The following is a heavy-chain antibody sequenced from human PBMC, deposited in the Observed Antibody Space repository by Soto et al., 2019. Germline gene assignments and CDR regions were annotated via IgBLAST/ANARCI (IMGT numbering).Heavy chain of an antibody. J-gene: IGHJ5*02. V-gene: IGHV3-23*01. Sequence: GGSLRLSCAASGFTFSSYAMSWVRQAPGKGLEWVSAISGSGGSTYYADSVKGRFTISRDNSKNTLYLQMNSLRAEDTAVYYCAKDPLWFGELHQVIDPDPWGQGTLGTVSS. D-gene: IGHD3-10*01. CDR2: ISGSGGST. CDR1: GFTFSSYA. CDR3: AKDPLWFGELHQVIDPDP.